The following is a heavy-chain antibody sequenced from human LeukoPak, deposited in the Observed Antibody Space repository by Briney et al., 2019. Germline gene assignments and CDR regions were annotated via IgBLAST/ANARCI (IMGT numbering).Heavy chain of an antibody. Sequence: PSETLSLTCTVSGGSISSYYWSWIRQPPGKGLEWIGYIYYSGSTNYNPSLKSRVTISVDTSKNQFSLKLSSVTAADTAVYYCARRVVVITGAPGHFDPWGQGTLVTVSS. CDR2: IYYSGST. D-gene: IGHD3-22*01. CDR3: ARRVVVITGAPGHFDP. V-gene: IGHV4-59*08. J-gene: IGHJ5*02. CDR1: GGSISSYY.